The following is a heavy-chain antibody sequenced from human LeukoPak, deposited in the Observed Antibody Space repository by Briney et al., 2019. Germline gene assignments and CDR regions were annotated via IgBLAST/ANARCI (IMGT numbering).Heavy chain of an antibody. D-gene: IGHD2-2*01. Sequence: ASVKVSCKASGYTFTSYGISWVRQAPGQGLEWMGWISAYNGNTNYAQKPQGRVTMTTDTSTSIAYMELRSLRSDDTAVYYCARDSFVVPADPGKLEGYYYGMDVWGQGTTVTVSS. CDR1: GYTFTSYG. CDR2: ISAYNGNT. CDR3: ARDSFVVPADPGKLEGYYYGMDV. V-gene: IGHV1-18*01. J-gene: IGHJ6*02.